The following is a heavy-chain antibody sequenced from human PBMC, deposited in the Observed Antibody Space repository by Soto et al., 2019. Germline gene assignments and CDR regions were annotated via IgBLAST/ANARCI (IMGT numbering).Heavy chain of an antibody. CDR3: AKRYPSKSVDY. D-gene: IGHD1-1*01. CDR1: GFTFSSYA. Sequence: EVQLLESGGGLVQPGGSLRLSCADSGFTFSSYAMSWVRQAPGKGLEWVSAISDSTNYADSVEGRFTISRDNSKNTLYLLMNRLRAEDTAVYYCAKRYPSKSVDYWCQGTLVTVSS. V-gene: IGHV3-23*01. CDR2: ISDST. J-gene: IGHJ4*02.